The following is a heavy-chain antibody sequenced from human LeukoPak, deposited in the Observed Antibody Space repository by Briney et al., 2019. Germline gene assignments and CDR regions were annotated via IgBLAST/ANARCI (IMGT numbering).Heavy chain of an antibody. Sequence: GGSLRLFCAASGFTFSSYGMHWVRQAPGKGLEWVAVISYDGSNKYYADSVKGRFTISRDNSKNTLYLQMNSLRAEDTAVYYCAKGGYCSGGSCYGIDPWGQGTLVTVSS. J-gene: IGHJ5*02. CDR2: ISYDGSNK. CDR3: AKGGYCSGGSCYGIDP. V-gene: IGHV3-30*18. CDR1: GFTFSSYG. D-gene: IGHD2-15*01.